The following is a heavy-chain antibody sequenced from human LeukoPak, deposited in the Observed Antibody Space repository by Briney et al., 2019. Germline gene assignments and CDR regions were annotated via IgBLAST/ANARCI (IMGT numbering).Heavy chain of an antibody. V-gene: IGHV3-23*01. CDR2: ISGNTVSS. J-gene: IGHJ4*02. Sequence: GGSLRLSCAASGFTFSSYGMTWVRQAPGKGLEWVSAISGNTVSSYYADSVKGRFTISRDNSKNTLYLQMNSLRAEDTAVYYCAKAGSIRFDYWGQGTLVTVSS. CDR3: AKAGSIRFDY. CDR1: GFTFSSYG. D-gene: IGHD1-26*01.